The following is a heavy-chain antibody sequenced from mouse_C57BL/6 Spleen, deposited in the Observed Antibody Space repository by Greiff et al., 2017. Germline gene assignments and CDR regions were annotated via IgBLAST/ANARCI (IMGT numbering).Heavy chain of an antibody. J-gene: IGHJ2*01. CDR2: IYPGSGNT. D-gene: IGHD6-1*01. CDR1: GYTFTDYY. CDR3: ARSGIYENYFDY. Sequence: VQLQESGAELVRPGASVKLSCKASGYTFTDYYINWVKQRPGQGLEWIARIYPGSGNTYYNEKFKGKATLTAEKSSSTAYMQLSSLTSEDSAVYFCARSGIYENYFDYWGQGTTLTVSS. V-gene: IGHV1-76*01.